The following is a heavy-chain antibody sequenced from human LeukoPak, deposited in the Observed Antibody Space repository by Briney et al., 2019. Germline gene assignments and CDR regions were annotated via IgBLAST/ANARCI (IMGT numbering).Heavy chain of an antibody. V-gene: IGHV1-2*02. CDR1: GYTFTGYY. CDR2: INPDSGGT. Sequence: GASVKVSCKASGYTFTGYYIHWVRQAPGQGLEWLGCINPDSGGTDYAQKFRGRVTMTRDTSISTAYMELSRLTSDDTAVYYCARSGGYCVGTTCYSLFNWFDPWGQGALVTVSS. CDR3: ARSGGYCVGTTCYSLFNWFDP. J-gene: IGHJ5*02. D-gene: IGHD2-15*01.